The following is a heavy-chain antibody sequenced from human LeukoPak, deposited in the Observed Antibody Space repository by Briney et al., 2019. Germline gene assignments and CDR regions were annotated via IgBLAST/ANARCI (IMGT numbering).Heavy chain of an antibody. CDR2: IYTSGST. D-gene: IGHD3-9*01. Sequence: KSSETLSLTCAVYGWSFSGYYWSWIRQPPGKGLEWIGRIYTSGSTNYNPSLKSRVTISVDTSKNQFSLKLSSVTAADTAVYYCARGPTYDILTGNPYYYYYMDVWGKGTTVTISS. J-gene: IGHJ6*03. V-gene: IGHV4-34*01. CDR3: ARGPTYDILTGNPYYYYYMDV. CDR1: GWSFSGYY.